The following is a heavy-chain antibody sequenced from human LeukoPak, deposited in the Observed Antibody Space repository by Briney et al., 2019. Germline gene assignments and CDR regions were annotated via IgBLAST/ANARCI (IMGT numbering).Heavy chain of an antibody. CDR3: ARDVGQGAFDI. CDR1: GYTFTSYY. J-gene: IGHJ3*02. CDR2: INPSGGST. V-gene: IGHV1-46*01. Sequence: ASVKVSCKASGYTFTSYYMHRVRQAPGQGLEWMGIINPSGGSTSYAQKFQGRVTMTRDTSTSTVYMELSSLRSEDTAVYYCARDVGQGAFDIWGQGTMVTVSS.